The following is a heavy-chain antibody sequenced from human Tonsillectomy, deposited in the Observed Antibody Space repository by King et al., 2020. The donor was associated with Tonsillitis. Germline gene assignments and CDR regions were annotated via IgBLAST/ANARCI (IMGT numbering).Heavy chain of an antibody. D-gene: IGHD2-8*01. Sequence: VQLVESGAEVKKPGAAVKVSFKASGYTFSGYYMHWVRQAPGQGREWMGWINHNSGDTNFAPKFKGRVNLTRDTAISTAYMERSRLRSDDTVVYYCARDYCTNGVCSWFDPWGQGTLVTVSS. CDR2: INHNSGDT. CDR1: GYTFSGYY. CDR3: ARDYCTNGVCSWFDP. J-gene: IGHJ5*02. V-gene: IGHV1-2*02.